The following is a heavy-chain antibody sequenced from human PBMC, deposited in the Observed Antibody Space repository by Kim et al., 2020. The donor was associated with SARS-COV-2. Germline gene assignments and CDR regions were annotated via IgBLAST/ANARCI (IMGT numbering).Heavy chain of an antibody. CDR3: ARAPLRITMIVGGY. D-gene: IGHD3-22*01. CDR1: GFTFSSYG. Sequence: GGSLRLSCAASGFTFSSYGMHWVRQAPGKGLEWVAVIWYDGNNKYYADSVKGRFTISRDNSKNTLYLQMNSLRAEDTAVYYCARAPLRITMIVGGYWGQGTLVTVSS. J-gene: IGHJ4*02. CDR2: IWYDGNNK. V-gene: IGHV3-33*01.